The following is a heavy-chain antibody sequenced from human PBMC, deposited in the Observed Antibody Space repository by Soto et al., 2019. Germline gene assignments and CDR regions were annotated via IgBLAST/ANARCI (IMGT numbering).Heavy chain of an antibody. V-gene: IGHV5-51*01. Sequence: PGESLKISCTGSGYSFTSYWIGWVRQMPGKGLEWMGIIYPGDSDTRYSPSFQGQVTISADKSISTAYLQWSSLKASDTAMYYCAGRHYDATDAFDIWGQGTMVTVSS. J-gene: IGHJ3*02. CDR3: AGRHYDATDAFDI. CDR2: IYPGDSDT. CDR1: GYSFTSYW. D-gene: IGHD3-22*01.